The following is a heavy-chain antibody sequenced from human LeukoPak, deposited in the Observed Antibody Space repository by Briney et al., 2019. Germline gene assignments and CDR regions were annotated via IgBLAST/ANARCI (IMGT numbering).Heavy chain of an antibody. CDR3: ARGCNSTTCYHNFDY. Sequence: GESLKISCKGSGYSFTTYWVGWVRQMPGKGLEWMGIIYPGDSNTRYSPSFQGQVTISADKSISTAYLQWSSLKASDTAMYYCARGCNSTTCYHNFDYWGQGTLVTVSS. CDR1: GYSFTTYW. J-gene: IGHJ4*02. D-gene: IGHD2-2*01. CDR2: IYPGDSNT. V-gene: IGHV5-51*01.